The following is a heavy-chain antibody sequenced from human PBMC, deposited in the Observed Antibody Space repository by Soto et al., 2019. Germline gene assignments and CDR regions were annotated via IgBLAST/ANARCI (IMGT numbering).Heavy chain of an antibody. V-gene: IGHV3-23*01. CDR3: AKGYSSNSDYYFDY. CDR1: GFTFSSYA. J-gene: IGHJ4*02. D-gene: IGHD6-13*01. Sequence: GGSLRLSCAASGFTFSSYAMSWVRQAPGKGLEWVSAISGSGGSTYYADSVKGRFTISRDNSKNTPYLQMNSLRAEDTAVYYCAKGYSSNSDYYFDYWGQGTLVTVSS. CDR2: ISGSGGST.